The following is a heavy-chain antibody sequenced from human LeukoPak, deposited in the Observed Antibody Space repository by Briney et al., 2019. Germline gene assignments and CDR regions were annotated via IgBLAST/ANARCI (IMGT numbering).Heavy chain of an antibody. V-gene: IGHV4-34*01. D-gene: IGHD5-24*01. CDR2: INHSGST. Sequence: SETLSLTCAVYGGSFSGYYWSWIRQPPGKGLEWIGEINHSGSTNYNPSLKSRVTISVDTSKNQFSLKLSSVTAADTAVYYCARGRRKNVERATIGGYYFDYWGQGTLVTVSS. J-gene: IGHJ4*02. CDR1: GGSFSGYY. CDR3: ARGRRKNVERATIGGYYFDY.